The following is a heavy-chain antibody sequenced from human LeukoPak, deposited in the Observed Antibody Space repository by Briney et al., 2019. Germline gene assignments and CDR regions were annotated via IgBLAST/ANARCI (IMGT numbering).Heavy chain of an antibody. V-gene: IGHV4-59*01. Sequence: PSETLSLTCTVSGGSISSYYWSWIRQPPEKGLEWIGYIYYSGSTNYNPSLKSRVTISVDTSKNQFSLKLSSVTAADTAVYYCARSLSSTRSWFDPWGQGTLVTLSS. CDR3: ARSLSSTRSWFDP. J-gene: IGHJ5*02. D-gene: IGHD2-2*01. CDR2: IYYSGST. CDR1: GGSISSYY.